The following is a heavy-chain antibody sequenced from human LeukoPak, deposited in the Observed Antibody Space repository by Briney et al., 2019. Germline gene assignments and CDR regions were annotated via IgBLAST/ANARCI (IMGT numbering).Heavy chain of an antibody. V-gene: IGHV4-61*02. CDR3: ARDYGDYAGYYFDY. CDR2: IYTSGST. CDR1: GGSISSGSYY. J-gene: IGHJ4*02. Sequence: SETLSLTCTVSGGSISSGSYYWSWIRQPAGKGLEWIGRIYTSGSTNYNPSLKSRVTISVDTSKNQFSLKLSSVTAADTAVYYCARDYGDYAGYYFDYWGQGTLVTVSS. D-gene: IGHD4-17*01.